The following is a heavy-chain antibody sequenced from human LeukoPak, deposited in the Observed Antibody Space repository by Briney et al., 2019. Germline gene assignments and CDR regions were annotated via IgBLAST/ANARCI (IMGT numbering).Heavy chain of an antibody. D-gene: IGHD2-2*01. J-gene: IGHJ6*02. CDR3: AREGVPSDYGMDV. Sequence: GASVKVSCKASGYTFTGYYMHCVRQAPGQGLEWMGWINPNSGGTNYAQKFQGRVTMTRDTSISTAYMELSRLRSDDTAVYYCAREGVPSDYGMDVWGQGTTVTVSS. V-gene: IGHV1-2*02. CDR1: GYTFTGYY. CDR2: INPNSGGT.